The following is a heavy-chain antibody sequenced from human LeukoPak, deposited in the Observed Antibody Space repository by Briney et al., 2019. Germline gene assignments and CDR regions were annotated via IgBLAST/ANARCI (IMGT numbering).Heavy chain of an antibody. J-gene: IGHJ5*02. CDR3: ARARYCSGGSCYSGLGWFDP. CDR1: GGSISCGGYY. CDR2: IYYSGST. D-gene: IGHD2-15*01. V-gene: IGHV4-31*03. Sequence: SETLSLTCTVSGGSISCGGYYWSWIRQHPGKGLEWIGYIYYSGSTYYNPSLKSRVTISVDTSKNQFSLKLSSVTAADTAVYYCARARYCSGGSCYSGLGWFDPWGQGTLVTVSS.